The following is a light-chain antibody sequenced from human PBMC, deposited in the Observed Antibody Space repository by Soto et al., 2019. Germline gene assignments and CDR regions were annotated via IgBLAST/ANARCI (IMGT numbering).Light chain of an antibody. V-gene: IGKV1-5*03. CDR3: QQYNSYSGT. CDR2: KAS. J-gene: IGKJ1*01. CDR1: QSIGSW. Sequence: DIQMTQSPSTLSASVGDRVTITCRASQSIGSWLAWYQQKPGKAPKSLIYKASSLESGVPSRFSGSGSGTEFTLTISSLQPGDFATYFCQQYNSYSGTFGQGTKVEIK.